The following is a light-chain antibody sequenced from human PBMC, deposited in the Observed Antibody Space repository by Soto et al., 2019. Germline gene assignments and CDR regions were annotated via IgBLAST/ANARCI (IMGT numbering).Light chain of an antibody. CDR1: SSDVGGYNY. V-gene: IGLV2-14*01. J-gene: IGLJ2*01. CDR3: SSYTTSSSYVV. Sequence: QSVLTQPASVSGSPGQSITISCTGSSSDVGGYNYVSWYQQHPGKAPKLMIYEVSNRPSGVSNRFSGSKSGNTASLTISGLQAEDEAHYSCSSYTTSSSYVVFGGGTKVTVL. CDR2: EVS.